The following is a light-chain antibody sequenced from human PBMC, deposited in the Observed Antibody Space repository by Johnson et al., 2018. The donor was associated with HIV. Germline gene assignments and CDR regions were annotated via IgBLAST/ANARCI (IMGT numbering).Light chain of an antibody. CDR3: GTWASSLTSYV. V-gene: IGLV1-51*01. CDR2: DNN. Sequence: QSVLTQPPSVSAAPGQTVTISCSGSSSNVGSSFVSWYRQVPGTAPKLLIYDNNKRPSGIPGHFSGSKSGPSATLGITGLQTGDEADYYCGTWASSLTSYVFGAGTKVTVL. J-gene: IGLJ1*01. CDR1: SSNVGSSF.